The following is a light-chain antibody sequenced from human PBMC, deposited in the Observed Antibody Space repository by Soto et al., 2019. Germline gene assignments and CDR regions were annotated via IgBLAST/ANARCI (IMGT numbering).Light chain of an antibody. Sequence: QSALTQPASLSGSPEQSITISCTGTSSDVGSYNLVSWFQQHPGKAPKLMIYEGTKRPSGVSNRFSGSKSGNTASLTISGLQAEDEADYYCCSYARTSTLLFGGGTKLTVL. V-gene: IGLV2-23*01. CDR3: CSYARTSTLL. J-gene: IGLJ2*01. CDR1: SSDVGSYNL. CDR2: EGT.